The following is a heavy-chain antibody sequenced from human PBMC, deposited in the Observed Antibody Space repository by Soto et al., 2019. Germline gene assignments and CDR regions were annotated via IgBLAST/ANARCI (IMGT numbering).Heavy chain of an antibody. Sequence: LRLSCAASGFTFSDHYMDWVRQAPGKGLEWVGRTRNKANSHTTEYAASVKGRFTISRDDSKNSLYLQMNSLKVEDTAVYYCARATTVTDYWGQGALVTVSS. J-gene: IGHJ4*02. CDR3: ARATTVTDY. V-gene: IGHV3-72*01. D-gene: IGHD4-17*01. CDR2: TRNKANSHTT. CDR1: GFTFSDHY.